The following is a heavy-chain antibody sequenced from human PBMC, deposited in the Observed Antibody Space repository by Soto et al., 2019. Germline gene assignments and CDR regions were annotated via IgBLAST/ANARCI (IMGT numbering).Heavy chain of an antibody. Sequence: LRLSCAASGFTFSDHYMDWVRQAPGKGLEWVGRTRNKANSHTTEYAASVKGRFTISRDDSKNSLYLQMNSLKVEDTAVYYCARATTVTDYWGQGALVTVSS. J-gene: IGHJ4*02. CDR3: ARATTVTDY. V-gene: IGHV3-72*01. D-gene: IGHD4-17*01. CDR2: TRNKANSHTT. CDR1: GFTFSDHY.